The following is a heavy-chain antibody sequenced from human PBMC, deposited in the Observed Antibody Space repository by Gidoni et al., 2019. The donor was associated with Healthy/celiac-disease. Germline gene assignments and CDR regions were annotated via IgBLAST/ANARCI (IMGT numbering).Heavy chain of an antibody. CDR2: ISSHGGST. V-gene: IGHV3-64*01. J-gene: IGHJ6*02. CDR3: ARGGLPYYYDSPSGMDV. Sequence: EVQLVESGGGVVKPGGSLRLSGAASGFTVSSYAMHWVRKAHGKGLEYVSAISSHGGSTYYANSVKGRFPISRDISKNTLYLQMGSLRAEDMAVYYCARGGLPYYYDSPSGMDVWGQGTTVTVSS. CDR1: GFTVSSYA. D-gene: IGHD3-22*01.